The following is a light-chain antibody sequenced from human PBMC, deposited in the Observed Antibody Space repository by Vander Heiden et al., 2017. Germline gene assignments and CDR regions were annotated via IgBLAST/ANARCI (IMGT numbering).Light chain of an antibody. CDR3: QQDGTSHT. CDR1: QTVTSSY. Sequence: EIVLTQSPGTLSLSPGEGVTLSCRASQTVTSSYLAWYQQKPGQAPRLLIYGASSRATGIPDRFSGSGSGTDFTLTISRLEPEDFAVYYCQQDGTSHTFGGGTRVEIK. J-gene: IGKJ4*01. CDR2: GAS. V-gene: IGKV3-20*01.